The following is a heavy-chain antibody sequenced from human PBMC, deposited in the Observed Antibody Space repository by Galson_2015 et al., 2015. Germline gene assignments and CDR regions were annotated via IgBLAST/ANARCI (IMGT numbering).Heavy chain of an antibody. CDR3: ARGSVVVITIQGGGLGY. Sequence: SLRLSCAASGFTFSSYAMHWVRQAPGKGLEWVAVISYDGSNKYYADSVKGRFTISRDNSKNTLYLQINSLRAEDTAVYYCARGSVVVITIQGGGLGYWGQGTLVTVSS. V-gene: IGHV3-30-3*01. J-gene: IGHJ4*02. CDR2: ISYDGSNK. CDR1: GFTFSSYA. D-gene: IGHD3-22*01.